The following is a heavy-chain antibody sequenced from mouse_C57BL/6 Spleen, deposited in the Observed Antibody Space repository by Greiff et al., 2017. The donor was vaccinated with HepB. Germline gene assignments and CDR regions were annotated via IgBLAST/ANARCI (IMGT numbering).Heavy chain of an antibody. CDR2: INYDGSST. CDR3: ARDGNYGRYFDV. J-gene: IGHJ1*03. CDR1: GFTFSDYY. D-gene: IGHD2-1*01. Sequence: EVQRVESEGGLVQPGSSMKLSCTASGFTFSDYYMAWVRQVPEKGLEWVANINYDGSSTYYLDSLKSRFIISRDNATNTLDLQMSSLKSEDTATYYCARDGNYGRYFDVWGTGTTVTVSS. V-gene: IGHV5-16*01.